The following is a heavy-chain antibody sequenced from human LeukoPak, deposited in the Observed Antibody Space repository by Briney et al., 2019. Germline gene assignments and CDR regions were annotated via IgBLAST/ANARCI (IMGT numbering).Heavy chain of an antibody. Sequence: SETLSLTCTVSGGSISSSGYYWGWIRQPPGKGLEWIGSIYYSGSTYYNPSLKSRVTISVDTSNNQFSLKLSSVTAADTAVYYCARDLGDGYSSGYFDYWGQGTLVTVSS. V-gene: IGHV4-39*02. D-gene: IGHD5-24*01. J-gene: IGHJ4*02. CDR3: ARDLGDGYSSGYFDY. CDR1: GGSISSSGYY. CDR2: IYYSGST.